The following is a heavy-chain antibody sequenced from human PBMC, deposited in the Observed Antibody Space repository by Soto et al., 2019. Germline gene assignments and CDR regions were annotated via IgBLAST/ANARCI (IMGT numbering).Heavy chain of an antibody. V-gene: IGHV3-49*03. D-gene: IGHD5-12*01. CDR3: TKDHRGADGYNYYYYGMDV. CDR1: GFTFGDYA. Sequence: GGSLRLSCTASGFTFGDYAMSWFRQAPGKGLEWVGFIRSKAYGGTTEYAASVKGRFTISRDDSKSIAYLQMNSLKTEDTAVYYCTKDHRGADGYNYYYYGMDVWGQGTTVTVSS. CDR2: IRSKAYGGTT. J-gene: IGHJ6*02.